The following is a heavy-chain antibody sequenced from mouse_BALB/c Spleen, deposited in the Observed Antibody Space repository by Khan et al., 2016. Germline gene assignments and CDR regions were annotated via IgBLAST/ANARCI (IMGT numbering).Heavy chain of an antibody. CDR3: ARKGARKSYAMDY. V-gene: IGHV5-17*02. Sequence: EVELVESGGGLVQPGGSRKLSCAASGFTFSSFGMHWVRQAPEKGLEWVAYISSGSSTIYYADTVKGRFTISRDNPKNTLFLQMTSLRSEDSAMSYCARKGARKSYAMDYWGQGTSVTVSS. CDR1: GFTFSSFG. CDR2: ISSGSSTI. J-gene: IGHJ4*01.